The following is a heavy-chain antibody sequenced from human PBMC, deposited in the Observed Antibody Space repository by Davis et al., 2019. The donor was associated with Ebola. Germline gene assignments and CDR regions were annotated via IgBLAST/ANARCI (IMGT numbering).Heavy chain of an antibody. CDR2: IWYDGSNK. D-gene: IGHD1-26*01. Sequence: PGGSLRLSCAASGFTFSSYGMHWVRQAPGKGLEWVAVIWYDGSNKYYADSVKGRFTISRDNSKNTLYLQMNSLRAEDTAVYYCAREGHSGYVDYWGQGTLVTVSS. V-gene: IGHV3-33*01. CDR3: AREGHSGYVDY. CDR1: GFTFSSYG. J-gene: IGHJ4*02.